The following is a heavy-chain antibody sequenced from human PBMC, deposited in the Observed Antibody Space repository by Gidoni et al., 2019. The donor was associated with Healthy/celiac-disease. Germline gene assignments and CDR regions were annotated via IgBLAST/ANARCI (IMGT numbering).Heavy chain of an antibody. Sequence: QVQLQESGPGLVKPSETLSLTCTVSGGSISSYYWSWIRQPPGKGLEWIGYIYYSGSTNYNPSLKSRVTISVDTSKNQFSLKLSSVTAADTAVYYCARVRLESTLKLHQIVVAEGWFDPWGQGTLVTVSS. CDR2: IYYSGST. J-gene: IGHJ5*02. CDR3: ARVRLESTLKLHQIVVAEGWFDP. D-gene: IGHD3-22*01. V-gene: IGHV4-59*01. CDR1: GGSISSYY.